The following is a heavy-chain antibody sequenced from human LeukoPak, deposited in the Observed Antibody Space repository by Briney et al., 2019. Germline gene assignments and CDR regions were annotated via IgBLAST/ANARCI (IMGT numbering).Heavy chain of an antibody. CDR2: INHSGST. D-gene: IGHD3-3*01. CDR3: ARGAIITIFGVARPFDY. J-gene: IGHJ4*02. CDR1: GGSFSGYY. V-gene: IGHV4-34*01. Sequence: SETLSLTCAVYGGSFSGYYWSWIRQPPGKGLDWIGEINHSGSTNYNPSLKSRVTISVDTSKNQFSLKLSSVTAADTAVYYCARGAIITIFGVARPFDYWGQGTLVTVSS.